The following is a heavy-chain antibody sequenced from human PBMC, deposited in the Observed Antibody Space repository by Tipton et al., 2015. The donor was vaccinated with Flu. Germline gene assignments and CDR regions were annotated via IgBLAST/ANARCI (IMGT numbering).Heavy chain of an antibody. J-gene: IGHJ3*02. CDR3: ARAKYLGPIYGDYSAFDI. CDR1: GGSISSGGYY. Sequence: TLSLTCTVSGGSISSGGYYWSWIRQHPGKGLEWIGYIYYSGSTYYNPSLKSRVTISVDTSKNQFSLKLSSVTAADTAVYYCARAKYLGPIYGDYSAFDIWGQGTMVTVSS. V-gene: IGHV4-31*03. CDR2: IYYSGST. D-gene: IGHD4-17*01.